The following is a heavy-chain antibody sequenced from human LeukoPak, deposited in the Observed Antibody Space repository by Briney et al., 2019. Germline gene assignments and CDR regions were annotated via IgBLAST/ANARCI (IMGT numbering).Heavy chain of an antibody. Sequence: SSETLSLTCTVSGGSISSSSHYWGWFRQPPGKGLEWIGYIYYSGSSFCNPSLKSRVTMSVDTSKNQFSLKLSSVTAADTAVYYCAGAPDLDYWGQGTLVTVSS. V-gene: IGHV4-39*01. CDR3: AGAPDLDY. CDR1: GGSISSSSHY. D-gene: IGHD1-26*01. CDR2: IYYSGSS. J-gene: IGHJ4*02.